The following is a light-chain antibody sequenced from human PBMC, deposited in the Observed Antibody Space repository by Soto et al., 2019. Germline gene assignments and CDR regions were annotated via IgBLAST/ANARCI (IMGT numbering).Light chain of an antibody. V-gene: IGLV2-14*01. CDR1: RSDVGGYNY. CDR2: EVS. CDR3: SSYTSSNTYV. Sequence: QSALTQPASVSGSPGRSITISCTGTRSDVGGYNYVSWYQQHPGKAPKLMIYEVSNRPSGISNRFSGSKSANTASLTISGLQAEDEADYYCSSYTSSNTYVFGTGTKLTVL. J-gene: IGLJ1*01.